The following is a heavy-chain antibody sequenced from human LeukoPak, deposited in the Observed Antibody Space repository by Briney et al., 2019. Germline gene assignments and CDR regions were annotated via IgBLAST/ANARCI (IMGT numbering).Heavy chain of an antibody. D-gene: IGHD1-26*01. CDR1: GGSISSGSYY. J-gene: IGHJ4*02. V-gene: IGHV4-61*02. Sequence: SQTLSLTCTVSGGSISSGSYYWSWIRQPAGKGLEWIGRIYTSGSTNYNPSLKSRVTISVDTSKNQFSLKLSSVTAADTAVYYCAGEAIVGATTDYWGQGTLVTVSS. CDR3: AGEAIVGATTDY. CDR2: IYTSGST.